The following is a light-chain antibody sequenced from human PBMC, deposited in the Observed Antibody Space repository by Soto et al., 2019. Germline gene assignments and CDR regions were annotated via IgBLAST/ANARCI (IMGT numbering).Light chain of an antibody. Sequence: QAVVTQPASVSGSPGQSITISCTGTSSDVGGYDYVSWYQQHPGKAPKLLIFEVSSRPSRVSNRFSGSKTGNTASLTISGLQAEDEADYYCCSYTSSSTSVIFGGGTKLTVL. V-gene: IGLV2-14*01. CDR1: SSDVGGYDY. J-gene: IGLJ2*01. CDR3: CSYTSSSTSVI. CDR2: EVS.